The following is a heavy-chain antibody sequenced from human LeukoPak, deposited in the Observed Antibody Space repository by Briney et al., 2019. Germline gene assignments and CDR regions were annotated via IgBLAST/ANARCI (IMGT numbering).Heavy chain of an antibody. V-gene: IGHV1-2*02. CDR2: INPNSGGT. D-gene: IGHD3-22*01. J-gene: IGHJ5*02. Sequence: ASVKVSCKASGYTFTGYYMHWVRQAPGQGLEWMGWINPNSGGTNYAQKFQGRVTMTRDTSISTAYMELSRLRSDDTAVYYCASAPVYYYDMTSWFDPWGQGILVTVSS. CDR1: GYTFTGYY. CDR3: ASAPVYYYDMTSWFDP.